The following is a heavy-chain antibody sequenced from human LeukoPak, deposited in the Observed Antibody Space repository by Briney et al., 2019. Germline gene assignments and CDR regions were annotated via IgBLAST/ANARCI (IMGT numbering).Heavy chain of an antibody. CDR3: ARGGPWFGVYFDY. Sequence: SETLSLTCSVSGGSISSSSSYWGRIRQPPGKGLEWITSIYYSGSTYYNPSLKSRVTISVDTSKNHFSLKLSSVTAADTAVYYCARGGPWFGVYFDYWGQGTLVTVSS. J-gene: IGHJ4*02. CDR2: IYYSGST. V-gene: IGHV4-39*07. CDR1: GGSISSSSSY. D-gene: IGHD3-10*01.